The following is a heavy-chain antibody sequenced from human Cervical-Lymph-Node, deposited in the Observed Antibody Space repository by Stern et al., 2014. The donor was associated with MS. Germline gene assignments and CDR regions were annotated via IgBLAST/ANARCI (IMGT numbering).Heavy chain of an antibody. V-gene: IGHV4-39*01. D-gene: IGHD4-11*01. CDR1: GGSISSSSYY. J-gene: IGHJ4*02. Sequence: QVQLGQSGPGLVKPSETLSLTCTVSGGSISSSSYYWGWIRQPPGKGLEGIGSIYYSGSTYYNPSLKSRVTLSDDTTKTQFFLTRSSVTAADTAVYYCARSRTTVTPFDYWGQGTLVTVSS. CDR2: IYYSGST. CDR3: ARSRTTVTPFDY.